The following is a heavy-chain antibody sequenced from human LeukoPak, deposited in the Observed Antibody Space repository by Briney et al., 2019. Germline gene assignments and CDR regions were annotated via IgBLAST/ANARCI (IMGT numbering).Heavy chain of an antibody. Sequence: WVRQSPGKGLELIGSVHFSGATHYNPSLKSRVAITLDTSKNQFSLKLNSVTAADTAIYYCAKHGMWLVGLESWGQGTLVTVSS. CDR3: AKHGMWLVGLES. V-gene: IGHV4-39*01. J-gene: IGHJ1*01. CDR2: VHFSGAT. D-gene: IGHD6-19*01.